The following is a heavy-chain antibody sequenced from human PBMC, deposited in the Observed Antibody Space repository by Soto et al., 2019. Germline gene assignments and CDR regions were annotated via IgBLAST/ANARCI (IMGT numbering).Heavy chain of an antibody. CDR1: GFSLSTSGVG. V-gene: IGHV2-5*02. D-gene: IGHD6-6*01. CDR3: ARGIAARPGEPDAFDI. CDR2: IYWDDDK. J-gene: IGHJ3*02. Sequence: SGPTLVKPTQTLTLTCTFSGFSLSTSGVGVGWIRQPPGKALEWLALIYWDDDKRYSPSLKSRLTITKDTSKNQVVLTMTNMDPVDTATYYCARGIAARPGEPDAFDIWGQGTMVTVSS.